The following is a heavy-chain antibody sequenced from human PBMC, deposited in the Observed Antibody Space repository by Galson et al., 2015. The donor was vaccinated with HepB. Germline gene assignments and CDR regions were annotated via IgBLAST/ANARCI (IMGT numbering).Heavy chain of an antibody. Sequence: SVKVSCKASGYIFRNFGITWVRQAPGQGLEWMGWIALYNGDTTYAQKLQGRVTMTADASTNTAYMELRSLTSDDTAIYYCARVPPTLADDVDYWGQGTLVTVSS. CDR1: GYIFRNFG. CDR2: IALYNGDT. J-gene: IGHJ4*02. CDR3: ARVPPTLADDVDY. V-gene: IGHV1-18*01. D-gene: IGHD6-19*01.